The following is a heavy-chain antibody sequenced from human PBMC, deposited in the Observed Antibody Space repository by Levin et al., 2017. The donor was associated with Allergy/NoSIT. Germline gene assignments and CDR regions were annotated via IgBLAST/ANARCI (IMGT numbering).Heavy chain of an antibody. CDR2: ISSSGSTI. Sequence: GGSLRLSCAASGFTFSSYEMNWVRQAPGKGLEWVSYISSSGSTIYYADSVKGRFTISRDNAKNSLYLQMNSLRAEDTAVYYCARDKRKDFWSGYPRYYGMDVWGQGTTVTVSS. V-gene: IGHV3-48*03. CDR1: GFTFSSYE. J-gene: IGHJ6*02. CDR3: ARDKRKDFWSGYPRYYGMDV. D-gene: IGHD3-3*01.